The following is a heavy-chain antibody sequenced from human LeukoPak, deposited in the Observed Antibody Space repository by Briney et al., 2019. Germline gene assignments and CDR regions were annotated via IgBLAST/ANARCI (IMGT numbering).Heavy chain of an antibody. CDR1: GFTFSNYA. D-gene: IGHD3-9*01. J-gene: IGHJ4*02. Sequence: GGSLRLSCAASGFTFSNYAMSWVRQAPGKGLEWVSAITGSGSGIYYADSMKSRFTISRDNSKNTLYLQINSLRAEDTAVYYCAKWGDYDVLAGYYVSDYWGQGTLVTVSS. V-gene: IGHV3-23*01. CDR2: ITGSGSGI. CDR3: AKWGDYDVLAGYYVSDY.